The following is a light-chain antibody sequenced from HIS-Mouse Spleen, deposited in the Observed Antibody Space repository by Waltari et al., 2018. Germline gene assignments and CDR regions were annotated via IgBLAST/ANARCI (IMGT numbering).Light chain of an antibody. Sequence: QSALTQPASVSGSPGQSITISCTGPSSDVGGYNYVLWYQQHPAKAPKLMIYDVSNRPSGVSNRFSGSKSGNTASLTISGLQAEDEADYYCSSYTSSSTEVFGGGTKLTVL. CDR2: DVS. CDR3: SSYTSSSTEV. V-gene: IGLV2-14*03. CDR1: SSDVGGYNY. J-gene: IGLJ2*01.